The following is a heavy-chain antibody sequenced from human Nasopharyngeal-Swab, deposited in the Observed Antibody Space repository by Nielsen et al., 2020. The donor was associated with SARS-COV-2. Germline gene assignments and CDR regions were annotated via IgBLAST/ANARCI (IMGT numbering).Heavy chain of an antibody. CDR3: TTDFYFDY. CDR1: GFIFSASA. Sequence: GGSLRLSCAASGFIFSASAIHWVRQASGKGLEWVGRIGDKEHNYATMYGASVQGRFTISRDDSKNTAFLQMDGLKTEDTALYYCTTDFYFDYWGQGALVTVSS. J-gene: IGHJ4*02. CDR2: IGDKEHNYAT. V-gene: IGHV3-73*01.